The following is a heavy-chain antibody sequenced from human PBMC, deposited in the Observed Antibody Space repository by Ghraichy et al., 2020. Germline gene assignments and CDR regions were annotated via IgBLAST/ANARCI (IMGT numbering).Heavy chain of an antibody. CDR3: AKASRRIVVVPAAMSRYYYYGMDV. D-gene: IGHD2-2*01. J-gene: IGHJ6*02. CDR1: GFTFSSYA. Sequence: GGSLRLSCAASGFTFSSYAMSWGRQAPGKGLEWVSAISGSGGSTYYADSVKGRFTISRDNSKNTLYLQMNSLRAEDTAVYYCAKASRRIVVVPAAMSRYYYYGMDVWGQGTTVTVSS. V-gene: IGHV3-23*01. CDR2: ISGSGGST.